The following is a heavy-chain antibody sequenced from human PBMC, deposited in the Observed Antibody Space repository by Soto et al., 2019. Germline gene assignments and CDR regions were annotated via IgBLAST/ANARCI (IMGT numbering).Heavy chain of an antibody. D-gene: IGHD3-16*02. Sequence: SXKVSFKASGYSXTSYGIGLVRQAPGQGLEWMGWISAYNGNTNYAQKLKGRVTMTTDTSTSTAYIELRSLRSDDTAVYYCARHYDYVWGSYRQDNYFDYWGQGTLGTVSS. CDR2: ISAYNGNT. CDR3: ARHYDYVWGSYRQDNYFDY. CDR1: GYSXTSYG. J-gene: IGHJ4*02. V-gene: IGHV1-18*04.